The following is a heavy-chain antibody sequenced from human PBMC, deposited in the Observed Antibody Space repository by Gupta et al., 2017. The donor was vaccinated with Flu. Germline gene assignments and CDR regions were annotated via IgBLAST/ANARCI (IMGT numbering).Heavy chain of an antibody. J-gene: IGHJ6*02. CDR3: AVESLGITIFGVVLDV. CDR2: IYYGGST. CDR1: DY. V-gene: IGHV4-39*01. D-gene: IGHD3-3*01. Sequence: DYWGWIRQPPGKGLEWIGSIYYGGSTYYNPSLKSRVTISVDTSKNQFSLKLSSVTAADTAVYYCAVESLGITIFGVVLDVWGQGTTVTVAS.